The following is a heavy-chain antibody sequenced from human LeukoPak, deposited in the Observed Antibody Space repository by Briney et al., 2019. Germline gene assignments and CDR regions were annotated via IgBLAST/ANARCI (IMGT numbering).Heavy chain of an antibody. CDR2: IDHSGST. J-gene: IGHJ4*02. Sequence: SETLSLSCAVYGGSFSDSSWNWIRQPPGKGLEWIGEIDHSGSTNYNPSLKSRVIISVDTSKNQFSLKLSSVTAADTAVYYCARGIAKPDPIVVVPAASRVAQAFDYWGQETPVTVSS. D-gene: IGHD2-2*01. CDR1: GGSFSDSS. V-gene: IGHV4-34*01. CDR3: ARGIAKPDPIVVVPAASRVAQAFDY.